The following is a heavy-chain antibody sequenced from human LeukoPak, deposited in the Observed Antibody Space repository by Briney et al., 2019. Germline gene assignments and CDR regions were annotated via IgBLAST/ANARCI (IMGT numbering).Heavy chain of an antibody. CDR1: GFDFRKYY. V-gene: IGHV3-11*01. CDR3: AKGGYSYGSHFDY. J-gene: IGHJ4*02. Sequence: GGSLRLSCAASGFDFRKYYMSWIRQAPGKGPEWVAYIGASGSTRYYRDSVDGRFTISRDNSKNTLYLQMNSLRAEDTAVYYCAKGGYSYGSHFDYWGQGTLVTVSS. D-gene: IGHD5-18*01. CDR2: IGASGSTR.